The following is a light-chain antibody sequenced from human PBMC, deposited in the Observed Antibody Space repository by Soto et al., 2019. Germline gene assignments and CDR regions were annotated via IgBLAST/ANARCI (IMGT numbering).Light chain of an antibody. CDR3: QQYYSTPGVT. V-gene: IGKV4-1*01. CDR2: WAS. Sequence: DIVMTQSPDSLAVSLGERATINCKSSQSVLYSSNNKNYSAWYQQKPGQPPKLLIYWASTRESRVPDRFSGSGSGTDFTLTISSLQAEDVAVYYCQQYYSTPGVTFGGGTKVEIK. CDR1: QSVLYSSNNKNY. J-gene: IGKJ4*01.